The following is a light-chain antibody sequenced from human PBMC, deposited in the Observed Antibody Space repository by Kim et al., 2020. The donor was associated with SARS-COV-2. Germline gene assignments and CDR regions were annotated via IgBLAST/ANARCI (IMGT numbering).Light chain of an antibody. CDR2: GAS. CDR3: QQYTGSVYT. V-gene: IGKV3-20*01. CDR1: QSVVSNY. J-gene: IGKJ2*01. Sequence: EIVLTQSPGTLSLSPGERATLSCRASQSVVSNYLAWYQQKPGQAPRLLIYGASYRATGIPDRFSGSGSGPDFTLTISRLEPEDFAVYYCQQYTGSVYTFGQGTKLEI.